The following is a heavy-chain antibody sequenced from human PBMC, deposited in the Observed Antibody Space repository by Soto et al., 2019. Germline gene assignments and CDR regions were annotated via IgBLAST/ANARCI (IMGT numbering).Heavy chain of an antibody. CDR3: TKGCSSSSNCYIIDY. CDR1: GFTFSSNG. CDR2: MSNDGSHT. J-gene: IGHJ4*02. V-gene: IGHV3-30*18. Sequence: QVQLVESGGGVVQPGRSLRLSCAASGFTFSSNGMHWVRQAPGKGLEWVAVMSNDGSHTSYADSAKGRFTISRDNSKNTLYLQMNSLRAEDSCRYYCTKGCSSSSNCYIIDYWGQGALVTVSS. D-gene: IGHD2-15*01.